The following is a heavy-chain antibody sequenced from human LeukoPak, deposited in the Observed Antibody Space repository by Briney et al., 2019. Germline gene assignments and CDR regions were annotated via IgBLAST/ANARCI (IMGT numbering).Heavy chain of an antibody. V-gene: IGHV4-39*07. CDR1: GGSISSSSYY. D-gene: IGHD3-10*01. CDR3: ARGNRLWFGELLKIRYYFDY. Sequence: SETLSLTCTVSGGSISSSSYYWGWIRQPPRKGLEWIGSIYYSGSTYYNPSLKSRVTISVDTSKNQFSLKLSSVTAADTAVYYCARGNRLWFGELLKIRYYFDYWGQGTLVTVSS. CDR2: IYYSGST. J-gene: IGHJ4*02.